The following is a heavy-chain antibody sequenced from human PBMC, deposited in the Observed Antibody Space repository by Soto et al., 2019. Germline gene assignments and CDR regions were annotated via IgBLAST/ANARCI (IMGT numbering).Heavy chain of an antibody. J-gene: IGHJ6*02. Sequence: GGSLRLSCAASGFRFSTSGMSWVRQAPGKGLEWVSAISGDGGNIKYADSVKGRFTISRDNSKNSLYLQMNSLRTEDTALYYCAKGAQYYGMDVWGQGTTVTVSS. CDR2: ISGDGGNI. CDR1: GFRFSTSG. CDR3: AKGAQYYGMDV. V-gene: IGHV3-23*01.